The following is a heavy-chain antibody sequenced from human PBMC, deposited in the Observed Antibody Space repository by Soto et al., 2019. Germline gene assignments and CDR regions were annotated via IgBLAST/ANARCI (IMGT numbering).Heavy chain of an antibody. CDR1: GYTFTSYG. J-gene: IGHJ6*02. V-gene: IGHV1-18*01. CDR2: ISAYNGNT. CDR3: ARYLIVGATAVKRPNGMDV. D-gene: IGHD1-26*01. Sequence: QVQLVQSGAEVKKPGASVKVSCKASGYTFTSYGISWVRQAPGQGLEWMGWISAYNGNTNYTQKLQGRVTMTTDTSTSTAYMELRSLRSDDTAVYYCARYLIVGATAVKRPNGMDVWGQGTTVTVSS.